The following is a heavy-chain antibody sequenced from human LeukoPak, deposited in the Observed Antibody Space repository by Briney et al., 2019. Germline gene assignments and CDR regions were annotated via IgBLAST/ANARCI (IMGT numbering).Heavy chain of an antibody. CDR3: ARADCSSTSCYEFDY. CDR2: ISCSGSTR. CDR1: GFTFSDYY. V-gene: IGHV3-11*04. D-gene: IGHD2-2*01. Sequence: GGSLRLSCAASGFTFSDYYMSWIRQAPGKGLEWVSYISCSGSTRKYADSVKGRFTISRDNAKNSLYLQMNSLRAEDTAVYYCARADCSSTSCYEFDYWGQGTLVTVSS. J-gene: IGHJ4*02.